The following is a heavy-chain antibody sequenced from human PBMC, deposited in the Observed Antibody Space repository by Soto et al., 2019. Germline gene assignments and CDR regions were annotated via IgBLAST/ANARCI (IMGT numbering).Heavy chain of an antibody. D-gene: IGHD3-10*01. CDR2: ISSSGSTI. V-gene: IGHV3-11*01. CDR1: GFTVSSNY. Sequence: GGSLRLSCAASGFTVSSNYMSWVRQAPGKGLEWVSYISSSGSTIYYADSVKGRFTISRDNAKNSLYLQMNSLRAEDTAVYYCARDLSFAFDIWGQGTMVTVSS. CDR3: ARDLSFAFDI. J-gene: IGHJ3*02.